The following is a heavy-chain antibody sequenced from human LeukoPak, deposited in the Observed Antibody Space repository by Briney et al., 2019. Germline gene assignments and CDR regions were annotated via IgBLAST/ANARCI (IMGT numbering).Heavy chain of an antibody. CDR3: ARDLFDYDSSGYPLYFDY. Sequence: SVKVSCKASGGTFSSYAISWVRQAPGQGLEWMGRIIPILGIANYAQKSQGRVTITADKSTSTAYMELSSLRSEDTAVYYCARDLFDYDSSGYPLYFDYWGQGTLVTVSS. CDR2: IIPILGIA. CDR1: GGTFSSYA. J-gene: IGHJ4*02. V-gene: IGHV1-69*04. D-gene: IGHD3-22*01.